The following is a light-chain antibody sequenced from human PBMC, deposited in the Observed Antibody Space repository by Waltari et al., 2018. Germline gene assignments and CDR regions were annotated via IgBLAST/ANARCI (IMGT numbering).Light chain of an antibody. Sequence: DIQMSQSPSSLSASVGDRVTITCRASQDISSYLNWYQQKPGKAPKLLIYHANTLASGVPSRFSGSGSGTEFTLTISSLQPEDFETYYCQQGNSYPRTFGQGTKVEIK. CDR1: QDISSY. V-gene: IGKV1-9*01. J-gene: IGKJ1*01. CDR3: QQGNSYPRT. CDR2: HAN.